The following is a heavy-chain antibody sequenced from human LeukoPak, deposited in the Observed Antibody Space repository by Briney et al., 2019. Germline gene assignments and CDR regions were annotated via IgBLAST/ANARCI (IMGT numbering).Heavy chain of an antibody. V-gene: IGHV3-48*03. Sequence: PGGSLRLSCAASGFTFSSYEMNWVRQAPGKGLEWVSYISSSGSTIYYADSVRGRFTISRDNAKNSLYLQMNSLRAEDTAVYYCARDDGLETGMDVWGKGTTVTVSS. CDR1: GFTFSSYE. J-gene: IGHJ6*04. D-gene: IGHD3-3*01. CDR2: ISSSGSTI. CDR3: ARDDGLETGMDV.